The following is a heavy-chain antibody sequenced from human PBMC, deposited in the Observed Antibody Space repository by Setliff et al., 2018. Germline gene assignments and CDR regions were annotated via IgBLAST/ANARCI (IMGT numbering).Heavy chain of an antibody. V-gene: IGHV3-23*01. CDR3: AREQFVGDY. CDR1: GFTFSSYA. Sequence: PGGSLRLSCATSGFTFSSYAMSWVRQAPGKGLEWVSAMSASGTSTYHADSVKGRFTISGDNSKNTLYLQMNSLRAEDTAVYYCAREQFVGDYWGQGTLVTVSS. CDR2: MSASGTST. D-gene: IGHD3-10*01. J-gene: IGHJ4*02.